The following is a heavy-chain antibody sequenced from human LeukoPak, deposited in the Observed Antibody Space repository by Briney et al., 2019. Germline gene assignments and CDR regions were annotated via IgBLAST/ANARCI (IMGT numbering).Heavy chain of an antibody. CDR3: VRGPYGASISKWFDP. Sequence: SETLSLTCTVSRGSISGYSWSWIRQSPGGGRGGIGYIYYSGDTAYNPSLRSRVTMSVDTSKNQFSLQLRSMTTADTAVYYCVRGPYGASISKWFDPWGQGTQVIVSP. CDR2: IYYSGDT. V-gene: IGHV4-59*01. CDR1: RGSISGYS. D-gene: IGHD4/OR15-4a*01. J-gene: IGHJ5*02.